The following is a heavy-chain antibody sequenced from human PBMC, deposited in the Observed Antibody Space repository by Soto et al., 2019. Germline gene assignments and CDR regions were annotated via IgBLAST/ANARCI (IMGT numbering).Heavy chain of an antibody. V-gene: IGHV3-48*02. Sequence: WGSLRLSCAASGFTLSNFNMNWVRQAPGKGLEWVSYISSSSSTIYYADSVKGRFTISRDNAKNSLYLQMNSLRDEDTAVYYCARFWDSWGQGTLVTVSS. CDR3: ARFWDS. J-gene: IGHJ4*02. CDR1: GFTLSNFN. CDR2: ISSSSSTI. D-gene: IGHD3-3*01.